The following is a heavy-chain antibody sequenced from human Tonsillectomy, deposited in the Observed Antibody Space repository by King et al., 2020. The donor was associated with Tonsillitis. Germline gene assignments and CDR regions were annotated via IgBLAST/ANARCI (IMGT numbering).Heavy chain of an antibody. CDR1: GFTFRSYA. CDR3: AKDPRNSGWFPAEYFQN. Sequence: VQLVESGGGLVQPGGSLRLSCAASGFTFRSYAMSWVRQAPGKGLEWVSAISGSGGSTYYADSVKGRFTISRDNSKNTLYLQMNSLRAEDTAVYYCAKDPRNSGWFPAEYFQNWGQGTLVTVSS. CDR2: ISGSGGST. J-gene: IGHJ1*01. V-gene: IGHV3-23*04. D-gene: IGHD6-19*01.